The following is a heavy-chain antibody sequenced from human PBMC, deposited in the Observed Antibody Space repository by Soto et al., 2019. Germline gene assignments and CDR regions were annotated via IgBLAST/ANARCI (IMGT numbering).Heavy chain of an antibody. D-gene: IGHD3-3*01. V-gene: IGHV3-9*01. CDR3: AKGAVTSIFAYFDY. Sequence: EVHLVESGGGLVQPGRSLRLSCAASGFTFDDYAMHRVRQVPGKGLEWVSSISWNSGNIDYADSVKGRFTISRDSANNSLYLQMNSLKTEDTALYYCAKGAVTSIFAYFDYWGQGTLSPSPQ. CDR1: GFTFDDYA. CDR2: ISWNSGNI. J-gene: IGHJ4*02.